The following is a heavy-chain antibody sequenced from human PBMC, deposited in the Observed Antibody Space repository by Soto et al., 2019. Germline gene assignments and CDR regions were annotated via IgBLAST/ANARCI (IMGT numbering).Heavy chain of an antibody. CDR2: IVVGSGNT. Sequence: SVKVSCKASGFTFTSSAVQWVRQARGQRLEWIGWIVVGSGNTNYAQKFQERVTVTRDMSTSTAYMELSSLRSEDTAVYYCAADGGDSSSSLLLYYYYYGMDVWGQGTTVTVSS. J-gene: IGHJ6*02. CDR3: AADGGDSSSSLLLYYYYYGMDV. CDR1: GFTFTSSA. V-gene: IGHV1-58*01. D-gene: IGHD6-6*01.